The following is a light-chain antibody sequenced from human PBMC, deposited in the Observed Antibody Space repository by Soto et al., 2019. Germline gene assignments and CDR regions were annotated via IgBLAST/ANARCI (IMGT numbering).Light chain of an antibody. CDR3: MLATQFPLI. J-gene: IGKJ4*01. CDR2: EVS. V-gene: IGKV2-24*01. CDR1: QSLVHSDGNTY. Sequence: DIVLTQTPLSSPVTLGQPASISCRSSQSLVHSDGNTYLNWLQQRPGQPPRLLIYEVSNRFSGVPDRISGRGAGTDFTLEISRVEAEDGGVYYCMLATQFPLIFGGGTQVEMK.